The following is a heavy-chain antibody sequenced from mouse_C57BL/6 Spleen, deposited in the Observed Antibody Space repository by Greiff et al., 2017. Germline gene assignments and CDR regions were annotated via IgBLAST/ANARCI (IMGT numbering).Heavy chain of an antibody. Sequence: VQLQQPGAELVKPGASVKMSCKASGYTFTSYWITWVKQRPGQGLEWIGDIYPGSGSTNYNEKFKSKATLTVDTSSSTAYMQLSSLTSEDSAVYYCARGDDAYRGFAYWGQGTLVTVSA. D-gene: IGHD2-3*01. CDR2: IYPGSGST. CDR1: GYTFTSYW. J-gene: IGHJ3*01. V-gene: IGHV1-55*01. CDR3: ARGDDAYRGFAY.